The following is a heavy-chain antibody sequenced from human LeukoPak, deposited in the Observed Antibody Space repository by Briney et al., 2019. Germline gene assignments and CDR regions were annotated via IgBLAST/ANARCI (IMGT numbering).Heavy chain of an antibody. D-gene: IGHD6-13*01. CDR1: GGSISSSSYY. V-gene: IGHV4-39*07. CDR3: ARDGTQEFDY. CDR2: IYYSGST. Sequence: SETLSLTCTVSGGSISSSSYYWGWIRQPPGKGLEWIGSIYYSGSTYYNPSLKSRVTISVDTSKNQFSLKLSSVTAADTAVYYCARDGTQEFDYWGQGTLVTVSS. J-gene: IGHJ4*02.